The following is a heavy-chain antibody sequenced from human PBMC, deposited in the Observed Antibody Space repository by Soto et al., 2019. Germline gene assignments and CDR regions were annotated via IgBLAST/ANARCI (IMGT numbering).Heavy chain of an antibody. D-gene: IGHD3-10*01. J-gene: IGHJ6*01. CDR1: DDSSSNYK. Sequence: QVQLQESGPGLVKPSETLSLTCTVSDDSSSNYKWSWIRQPPGRSLEWIGYIDYNGGTSYIASLQSRVTMSIDTSTKQIFLKLSSVTAADTDVYYCVRQGFGRLHGLVDVW. CDR2: IDYNGGT. V-gene: IGHV4-59*08. CDR3: VRQGFGRLHGLVDV.